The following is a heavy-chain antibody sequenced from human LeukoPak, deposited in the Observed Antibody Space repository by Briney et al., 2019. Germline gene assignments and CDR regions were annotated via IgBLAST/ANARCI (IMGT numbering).Heavy chain of an antibody. D-gene: IGHD3-10*01. CDR1: GGTFSSYA. CDR2: IIPILGIA. J-gene: IGHJ4*02. V-gene: IGHV1-69*04. Sequence: SVKVSCKASGGTFSSYAISWVRQAPGQGLEWMGRIIPILGIANYAQKFQGRVTITADKSTSTAYMELSSLRSEDTAVYYCARRIFGEYQLDYWGQGTLVTVSS. CDR3: ARRIFGEYQLDY.